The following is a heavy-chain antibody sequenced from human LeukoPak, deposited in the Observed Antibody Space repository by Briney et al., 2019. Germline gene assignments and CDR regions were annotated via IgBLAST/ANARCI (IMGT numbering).Heavy chain of an antibody. V-gene: IGHV3-53*01. CDR2: IDSDGNR. CDR3: ARDDYDSGSSDY. Sequence: GGSLRLSCAASGFTVSNNYMTWVRQAPGKGLEWVSLIDSDGNRYYADSVKGRFTISSDNSKNTLYLQVNSLRADDTAVYYCARDDYDSGSSDYWGQGTLVTVSS. CDR1: GFTVSNNY. J-gene: IGHJ4*02. D-gene: IGHD3-10*01.